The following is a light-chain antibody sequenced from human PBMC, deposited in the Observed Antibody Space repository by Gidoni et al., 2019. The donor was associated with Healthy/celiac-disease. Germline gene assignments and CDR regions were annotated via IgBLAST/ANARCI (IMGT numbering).Light chain of an antibody. J-gene: IGKJ2*01. CDR1: QSISSW. V-gene: IGKV1-5*03. CDR3: QQYNSYSPYT. CDR2: KAS. Sequence: DIQMTQSPSTLSASVGDRVTITCRASQSISSWLAWYQPKPGKAPKLLIYKASSLESGVPSRFSGSGSGTEFTLNISSLQPDDFATYYCQQYNSYSPYTFGQGTKLEIK.